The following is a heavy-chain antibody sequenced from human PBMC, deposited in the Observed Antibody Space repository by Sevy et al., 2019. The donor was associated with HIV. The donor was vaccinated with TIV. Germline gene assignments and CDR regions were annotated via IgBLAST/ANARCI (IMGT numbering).Heavy chain of an antibody. V-gene: IGHV3-30*02. J-gene: IGHJ4*02. D-gene: IGHD2-21*01. CDR1: GFSFSSYG. CDR3: VKEGGGEGGDH. Sequence: GGSLRLSCAASGFSFSSYGMHWVRQAPGKGLEWMSYIQYDGSNKDYADSVKGRFTISRDNSKNTLYLQRNSLRVEETAVFYCVKEGGGEGGDHWGQGTLVTVSS. CDR2: IQYDGSNK.